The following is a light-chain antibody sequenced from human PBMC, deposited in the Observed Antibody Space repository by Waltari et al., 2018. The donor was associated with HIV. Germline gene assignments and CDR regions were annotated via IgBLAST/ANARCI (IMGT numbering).Light chain of an antibody. V-gene: IGKV3-11*01. CDR3: QQRSNWPLT. Sequence: EIVMTQSPATLSLSPGERATLSCRASQSVYDYVAWYQQKPGQAPRLLIYDPSNRATGVPARFSGSGSGTDFTLTIGSLEPEDFAVYYCQQRSNWPLTFGGGTQVEIK. CDR1: QSVYDY. J-gene: IGKJ4*01. CDR2: DPS.